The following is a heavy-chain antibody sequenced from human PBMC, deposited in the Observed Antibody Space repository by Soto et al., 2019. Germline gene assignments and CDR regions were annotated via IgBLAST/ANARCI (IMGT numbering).Heavy chain of an antibody. Sequence: QVQLVQSGAEVKKPGSSVKVSCKASGGTFSSYTISWVRQAPGQGLEWMGRFIPILGIANYAQKFQGRVTITAYKSTTTPYMDLSRLRSEDTAVYYCARNGGSWGQGTLVTVSS. V-gene: IGHV1-69*02. CDR2: FIPILGIA. CDR3: ARNGGS. J-gene: IGHJ5*02. D-gene: IGHD3-10*01. CDR1: GGTFSSYT.